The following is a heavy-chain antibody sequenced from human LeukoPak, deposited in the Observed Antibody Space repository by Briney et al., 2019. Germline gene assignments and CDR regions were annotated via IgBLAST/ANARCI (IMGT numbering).Heavy chain of an antibody. CDR3: APRSDYWYY. J-gene: IGHJ4*02. V-gene: IGHV3-23*01. D-gene: IGHD2-8*02. CDR1: GFTFSSYG. CDR2: ISGSGGST. Sequence: GGSLRLSCAASGFTFSSYGMSWVRQAPGKGPEWVSAISGSGGSTYYADSVKGRFTISRDNSKNTLYLQMNSLRAEDTAVYYCAPRSDYWYYWGQGTLVTVSS.